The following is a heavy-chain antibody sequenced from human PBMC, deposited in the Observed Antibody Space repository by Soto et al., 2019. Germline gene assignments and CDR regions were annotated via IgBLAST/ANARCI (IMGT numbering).Heavy chain of an antibody. D-gene: IGHD5-12*01. CDR1: GFIFTNYA. CDR2: IGGRGNNA. Sequence: PGGSLRLSCAASGFIFTNYAMNWVRQAPGKGLEWVSVIGGRGNNAYYADSVQGRFTISRDNSKNTLSLQMSSLTADDTAIYYCVREGRGSFDFWGRGTMVTV. V-gene: IGHV3-23*01. CDR3: VREGRGSFDF. J-gene: IGHJ3*01.